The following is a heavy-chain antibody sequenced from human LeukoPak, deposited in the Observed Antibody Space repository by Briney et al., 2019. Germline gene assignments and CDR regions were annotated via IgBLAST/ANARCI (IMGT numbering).Heavy chain of an antibody. Sequence: GGSLRLSCAASGFTFSSYSMNWVRQAPGKGLEWVSSISGSSSYIYYADSVKGRFTISRDNAKNSLYLQMNSLRAEDTAVYYCARDLDCSGGSCYSGFDYWGQGTLVTVSS. J-gene: IGHJ4*02. CDR2: ISGSSSYI. D-gene: IGHD2-15*01. V-gene: IGHV3-21*01. CDR1: GFTFSSYS. CDR3: ARDLDCSGGSCYSGFDY.